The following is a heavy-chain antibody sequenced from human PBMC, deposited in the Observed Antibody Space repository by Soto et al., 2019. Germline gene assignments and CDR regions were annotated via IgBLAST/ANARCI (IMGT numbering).Heavy chain of an antibody. CDR3: ATLSSPPIVVVTAAPYYFDY. CDR2: ISAYNGNT. CDR1: GYTFTSYG. J-gene: IGHJ4*01. Sequence: ASVKVSCKASGYTFTSYGISWVRQAPGQGLEWMGWISAYNGNTNYAQKLQGRVTMTTDTSTSTAYMELRRLRSDGTAVYYCATLSSPPIVVVTAAPYYFDYWG. D-gene: IGHD2-21*02. V-gene: IGHV1-18*01.